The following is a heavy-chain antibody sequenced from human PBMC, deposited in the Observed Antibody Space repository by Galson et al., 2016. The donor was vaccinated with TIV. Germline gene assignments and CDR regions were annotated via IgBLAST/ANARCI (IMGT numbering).Heavy chain of an antibody. D-gene: IGHD5-18*01. CDR1: GGTFSSFV. V-gene: IGHV1-69*13. CDR3: AKCRNTAMDTYYYYYGLDV. Sequence: SVKVSCKASGGTFSSFVVTWVRQAPGQGLEWMGGIIPLFGEAHYAQMFQGRVTISADESTSTVYMELRSLRSGDTAVYYCAKCRNTAMDTYYYYYGLDVWGQGTTVTVSS. CDR2: IIPLFGEA. J-gene: IGHJ6*02.